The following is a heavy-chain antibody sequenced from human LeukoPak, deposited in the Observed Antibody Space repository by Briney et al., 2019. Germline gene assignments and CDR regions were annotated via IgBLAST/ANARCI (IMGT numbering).Heavy chain of an antibody. J-gene: IGHJ5*02. V-gene: IGHV1-69*01. CDR2: IIPSFGSA. CDR3: ARDPDYYDSSGFNSFDP. D-gene: IGHD3-22*01. CDR1: GGTFSSYA. Sequence: SVKVSCKASGGTFSSYAISWVRQAPGQALEWMGGIIPSFGSANYAQKFQGRVTITADESTSTAYMELSSLRSEDTAVYYCARDPDYYDSSGFNSFDPWGQGTLVTVCS.